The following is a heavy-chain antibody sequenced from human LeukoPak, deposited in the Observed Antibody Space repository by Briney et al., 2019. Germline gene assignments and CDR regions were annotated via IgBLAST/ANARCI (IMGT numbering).Heavy chain of an antibody. Sequence: SETLSLTCAVYGGSFSGYYWSWIRQPPGKGLEWIGEINHSGSTNYNPSLKSRVTISVDTSKNQFSLKLSSVTAADTAVCYCARGQPSNDAFDIWGQGTMVTVSS. CDR3: ARGQPSNDAFDI. CDR2: INHSGST. V-gene: IGHV4-34*01. D-gene: IGHD2-2*01. J-gene: IGHJ3*02. CDR1: GGSFSGYY.